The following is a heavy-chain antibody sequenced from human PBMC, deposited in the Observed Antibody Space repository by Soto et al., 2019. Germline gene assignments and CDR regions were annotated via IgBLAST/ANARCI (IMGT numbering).Heavy chain of an antibody. CDR2: IKSKTDGGTT. V-gene: IGHV3-15*01. CDR3: TTDEWGIAVAGTFWHLGIDDY. J-gene: IGHJ4*02. Sequence: PGGSLRLSCAASGFTFSNAWMSWVRQAPGKGLEWVGRIKSKTDGGTTDYAAPVKGRFTISRDDSKNTLYLQMNSLKTEDTAVYYCTTDEWGIAVAGTFWHLGIDDYWGQGTLVTVSS. D-gene: IGHD6-19*01. CDR1: GFTFSNAW.